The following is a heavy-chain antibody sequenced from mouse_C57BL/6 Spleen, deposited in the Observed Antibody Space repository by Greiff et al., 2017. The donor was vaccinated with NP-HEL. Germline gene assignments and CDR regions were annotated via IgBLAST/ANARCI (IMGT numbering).Heavy chain of an antibody. J-gene: IGHJ4*01. CDR1: GYSITSGYD. Sequence: EVKLQESGPGMVKPSQSLSLTCTVTGYSITSGYDWHWIRHFPGNKLEWMGYISYSGSTNYNPSLKSRISITHDTSKNHFFLKLNSVTTEDTATYYCARRDGGYAMDYWGQGTSVTVSS. CDR2: ISYSGST. CDR3: ARRDGGYAMDY. V-gene: IGHV3-1*01.